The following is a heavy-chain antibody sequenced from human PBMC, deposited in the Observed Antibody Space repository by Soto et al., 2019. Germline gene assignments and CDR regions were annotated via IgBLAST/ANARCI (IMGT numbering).Heavy chain of an antibody. CDR3: ARDALLRHCTNGVCPSYYYGMDV. CDR1: GFTFSSYS. Sequence: EVQLVESGGGLVKPGGSLRLSCAASGFTFSSYSMNWVRQAPGKGLEWVSSISSSSSDIYYADSVKGRFTISRDNAKNSRHLQMNSLRAEDTAVYYCARDALLRHCTNGVCPSYYYGMDVWGQGATVTVSS. V-gene: IGHV3-21*01. CDR2: ISSSSSDI. J-gene: IGHJ6*02. D-gene: IGHD2-8*01.